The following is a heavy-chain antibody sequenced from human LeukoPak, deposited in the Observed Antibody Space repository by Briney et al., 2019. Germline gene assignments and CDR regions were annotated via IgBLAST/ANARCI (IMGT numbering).Heavy chain of an antibody. CDR1: GYIFTSSY. Sequence: ASVKVSCKASGYIFTSSYIHWVRQAPGQGLEWMGMINPSGGSTGYAQKFQGRVTMTRNTSINTAYLELSSLRSDDTAVYFCARGVGGLGNMDVWGKGTTVIISS. D-gene: IGHD3-16*01. CDR2: INPSGGST. V-gene: IGHV1-46*01. J-gene: IGHJ6*03. CDR3: ARGVGGLGNMDV.